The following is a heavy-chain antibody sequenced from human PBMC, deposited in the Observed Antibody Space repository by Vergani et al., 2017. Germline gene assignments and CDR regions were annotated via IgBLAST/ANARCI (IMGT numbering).Heavy chain of an antibody. CDR3: VKDAGSYEYFFDS. Sequence: EVQLLESGGSLKQPGGSVRLSCAASGFTFSTYAMHWVRQAPGKGLEWVSALTGGGGSTYYADSFKGRFIISRDSARDTLYLQMTSLRPEETATYYCVKDAGSYEYFFDSWGQGTLVTVSS. CDR1: GFTFSTYA. J-gene: IGHJ4*02. V-gene: IGHV3-23*01. D-gene: IGHD1-26*01. CDR2: LTGGGGST.